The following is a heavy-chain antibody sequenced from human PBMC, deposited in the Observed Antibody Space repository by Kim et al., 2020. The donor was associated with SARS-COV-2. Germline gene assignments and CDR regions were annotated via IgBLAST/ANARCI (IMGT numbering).Heavy chain of an antibody. Sequence: SETLSLTCAVYGGSFSGYYWSWIRQPPGKGLEWIGEINHSGSTNYNPSLKSRVTISVDTSKNQFSLKLSSVTAADTAVYYCARGEGGSSGYYYYGMHVWGQGTTVTVSS. V-gene: IGHV4-34*01. CDR2: INHSGST. J-gene: IGHJ6*02. CDR1: GGSFSGYY. D-gene: IGHD6-6*01. CDR3: ARGEGGSSGYYYYGMHV.